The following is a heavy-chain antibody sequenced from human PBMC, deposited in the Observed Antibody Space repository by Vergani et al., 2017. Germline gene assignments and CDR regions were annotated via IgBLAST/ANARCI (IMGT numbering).Heavy chain of an antibody. CDR1: GCTFSSYG. Sequence: QVQLVESGGGVVQPGRSLRLSCAASGCTFSSYGMHWVRQAPGKGLEWVAVISYDGSNKYYADSVKGRFTISRDNSKNTLYLQMNSLRAEDTAVYYCAKDLGGNSNSWGQGTLVTVSS. D-gene: IGHD4-11*01. CDR2: ISYDGSNK. V-gene: IGHV3-30*18. CDR3: AKDLGGNSNS. J-gene: IGHJ4*02.